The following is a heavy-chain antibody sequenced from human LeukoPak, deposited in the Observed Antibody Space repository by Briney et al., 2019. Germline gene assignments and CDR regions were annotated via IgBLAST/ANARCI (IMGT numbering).Heavy chain of an antibody. Sequence: GGSLRLSCAASGFTFSSYAMSWVRQAPGKGLEWVSAISGSGGSTYYADSVKGRFTISRDNSKNTLYLQMNSLRAEDTAVYYCAKDRGGYSGYDQKWALDYWGQGTPVTVSS. CDR2: ISGSGGST. J-gene: IGHJ4*02. CDR3: AKDRGGYSGYDQKWALDY. D-gene: IGHD5-12*01. V-gene: IGHV3-23*01. CDR1: GFTFSSYA.